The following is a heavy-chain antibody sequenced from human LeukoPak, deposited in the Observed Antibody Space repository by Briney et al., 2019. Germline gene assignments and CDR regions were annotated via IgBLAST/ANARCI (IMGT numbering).Heavy chain of an antibody. CDR2: ISSSSSYI. CDR1: GFTFSSYS. Sequence: GGSLRLSCAASGFTFSSYSMNWVRQAPGKGLEWVSSISSSSSYIYYADSVKGRFTISRDNAKNSLYLQMNSLRAEDTAVYYCAKGASGYSYGDYTDVWGKGTTVTVSS. CDR3: AKGASGYSYGDYTDV. V-gene: IGHV3-21*01. D-gene: IGHD5-18*01. J-gene: IGHJ6*03.